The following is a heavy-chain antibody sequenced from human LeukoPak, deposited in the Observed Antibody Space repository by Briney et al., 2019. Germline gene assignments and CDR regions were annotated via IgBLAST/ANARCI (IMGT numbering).Heavy chain of an antibody. Sequence: PGRSLRLSCATSGFTFDDYAMHWVRPAPGKGLEWVSGISWNSDNINYADSVKGRFIISRDNAKNSLYLQMNSLRVDDTAFYYCAASFWSGYRVDYWGQGTVVTVSS. CDR3: AASFWSGYRVDY. V-gene: IGHV3-9*01. CDR1: GFTFDDYA. J-gene: IGHJ4*02. D-gene: IGHD3-3*01. CDR2: ISWNSDNI.